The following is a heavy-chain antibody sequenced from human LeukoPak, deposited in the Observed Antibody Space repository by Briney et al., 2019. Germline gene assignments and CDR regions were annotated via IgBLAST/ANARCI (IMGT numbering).Heavy chain of an antibody. D-gene: IGHD6-25*01. CDR1: GFTVSSNY. V-gene: IGHV3-30-3*01. J-gene: IGHJ3*02. CDR3: AREPYSSVAFDI. CDR2: ISYDGSNK. Sequence: GGSLRLSCAASGFTVSSNYMSWVRQAPGKGLEWVAVISYDGSNKYYADSVKGRFTISRDNSKNTLYLQMNSLRAEDTAVYYCAREPYSSVAFDIWGQGTMVTVSS.